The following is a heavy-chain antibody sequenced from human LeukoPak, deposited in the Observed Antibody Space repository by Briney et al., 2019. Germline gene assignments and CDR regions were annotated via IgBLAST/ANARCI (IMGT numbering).Heavy chain of an antibody. V-gene: IGHV4-34*01. D-gene: IGHD3-10*01. CDR1: GGSFSGYY. CDR3: ARGLFHYYGSGTLLS. Sequence: SETLSLTCAVYGGSFSGYYWSWIRQPPGKGLEWIGEINHSGSTNYNPSLKSRVTISVDTSKNQFSLKLSSVTAADTAVYYCARGLFHYYGSGTLLSWGQGTLVTVSS. J-gene: IGHJ5*02. CDR2: INHSGST.